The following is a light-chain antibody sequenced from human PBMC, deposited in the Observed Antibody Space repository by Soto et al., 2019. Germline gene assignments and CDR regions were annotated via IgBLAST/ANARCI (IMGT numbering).Light chain of an antibody. Sequence: DIPMTQSPSSLSASIGARVTIACRASQTIPSYLNWYQQKPGKAPKLLISSASSLQSGVPSRFSGGGFGTDFTLAISSLQPEDFATYYCQQSHDVPLSFGQGTKVEI. CDR2: SAS. V-gene: IGKV1-39*01. J-gene: IGKJ1*01. CDR3: QQSHDVPLS. CDR1: QTIPSY.